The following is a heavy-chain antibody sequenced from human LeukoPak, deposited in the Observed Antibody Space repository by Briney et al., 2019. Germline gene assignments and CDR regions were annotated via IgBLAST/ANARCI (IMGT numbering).Heavy chain of an antibody. CDR3: SKKGQSEDYGKPG. CDR2: ISRSGGST. Sequence: GGSLRLFCAASGFPLGSYDMYWVSQAPGKGLVCVSSISRSGGSTYYADSVKGRFTIPRDNSKNTLYLQISSLRADDTAVYYCSKKGQSEDYGKPGWGQETLVTVSS. CDR1: GFPLGSYD. D-gene: IGHD4-17*01. J-gene: IGHJ4*02. V-gene: IGHV3-23*01.